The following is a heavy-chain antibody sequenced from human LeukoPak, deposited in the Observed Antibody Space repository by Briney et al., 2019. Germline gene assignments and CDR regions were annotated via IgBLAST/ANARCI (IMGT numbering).Heavy chain of an antibody. CDR2: ISSSSSYI. V-gene: IGHV3-21*01. CDR1: GFTFSSYS. CDR3: AREPPRKEGATTDFDY. J-gene: IGHJ4*02. Sequence: GGSLRLSCAASGFTFSSYSMNWVRQAPRKGLEWVSSISSSSSYIYYADSVKGRFTISRDNAKNSLYLQMNSLRAEDTAVYYCAREPPRKEGATTDFDYWGQGTLVTVSS. D-gene: IGHD1-26*01.